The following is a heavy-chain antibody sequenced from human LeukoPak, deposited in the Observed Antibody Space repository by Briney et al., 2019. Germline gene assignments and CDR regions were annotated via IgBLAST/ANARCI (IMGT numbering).Heavy chain of an antibody. Sequence: GGSLRLSCAASGFPSSYYSMNWVRQAPGKGLEWVSSISSSSSYIYYADSVKGRFTISRDNAKNSLYLQMNSLRAEDTAVYYCARDMPHMVRGSNPLDYFDYWGQGTLVTVSS. V-gene: IGHV3-21*01. J-gene: IGHJ4*02. CDR3: ARDMPHMVRGSNPLDYFDY. CDR2: ISSSSSYI. CDR1: GFPSSYYS. D-gene: IGHD3-10*01.